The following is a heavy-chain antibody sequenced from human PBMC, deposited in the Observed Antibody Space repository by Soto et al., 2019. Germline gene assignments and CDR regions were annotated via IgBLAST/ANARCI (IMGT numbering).Heavy chain of an antibody. CDR3: AREAVVVAAANYYYYYGMDV. CDR2: ISAYNGNT. J-gene: IGHJ6*02. CDR1: GYTFTSYG. D-gene: IGHD2-15*01. V-gene: IGHV1-18*01. Sequence: ASVKVSCKASGYTFTSYGISWVRQAPGQGLEWMGWISAYNGNTNYAQKLQGRVTMTTDTSTSTAYMELRSLRSDDTAVYYCAREAVVVAAANYYYYYGMDVWGQGTTVTVSS.